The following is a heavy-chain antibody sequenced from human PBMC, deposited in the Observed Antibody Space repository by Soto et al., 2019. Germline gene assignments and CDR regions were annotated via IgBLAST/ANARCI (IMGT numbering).Heavy chain of an antibody. J-gene: IGHJ6*02. V-gene: IGHV1-69*01. CDR3: ATVGQNDGYNFFNGMDV. CDR1: GGIFTNNA. Sequence: QVQVVQSGAEVKKPGSSVKVSCKVSGGIFTNNAISWVRQAPGQGLEWLGGVIPLFDTAYYAQIFRGRLRLSAVGATTAADMELLGLTSADTAVYFCATVGQNDGYNFFNGMDVWGQGTTVSVS. D-gene: IGHD5-18*01. CDR2: VIPLFDTA.